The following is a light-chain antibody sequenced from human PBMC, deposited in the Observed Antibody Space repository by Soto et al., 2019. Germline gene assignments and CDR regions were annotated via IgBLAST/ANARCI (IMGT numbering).Light chain of an antibody. CDR3: NAQADNGKHV. J-gene: IGLJ1*01. CDR2: EVS. V-gene: IGLV2-8*01. Sequence: QSALTQPPSASGSTGQSVTISCTGDSNDVGHSSFISWYQQHPGKGPKLIIYEVSKRPSGVPDRFSGSKSGNTASLSVSGLQDEDAPDYFCNAQADNGKHVFGTGTKLTV. CDR1: SNDVGHSSF.